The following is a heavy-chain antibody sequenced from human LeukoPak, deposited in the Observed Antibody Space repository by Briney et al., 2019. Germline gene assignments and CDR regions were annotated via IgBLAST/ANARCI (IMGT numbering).Heavy chain of an antibody. D-gene: IGHD1-7*01. V-gene: IGHV1-69*13. CDR1: GYTFTSYA. Sequence: SVKVSCKASGYTFTSYAMNWVRQAPGQGLEWMGGIIPIFGTANYAQKFQGRVTITADESTSTAYMELSSLRSEDTAVYYCARHNWNSYFDYWGQGTLVTVSS. J-gene: IGHJ4*02. CDR2: IIPIFGTA. CDR3: ARHNWNSYFDY.